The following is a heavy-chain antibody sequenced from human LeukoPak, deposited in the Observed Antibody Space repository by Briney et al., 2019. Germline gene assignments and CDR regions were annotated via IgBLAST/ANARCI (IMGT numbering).Heavy chain of an antibody. J-gene: IGHJ4*02. CDR3: ARGRGRVAY. CDR2: INHSGST. D-gene: IGHD2-15*01. Sequence: SETLSLTCAVYGGSLSGYYWSWIRQPPGKGLEWIGEINHSGSTNYNPSLKSRVTISVDTSKNQFSLKLSSVTAADTAVYYCARGRGRVAYWGQGTLVTVSS. V-gene: IGHV4-34*01. CDR1: GGSLSGYY.